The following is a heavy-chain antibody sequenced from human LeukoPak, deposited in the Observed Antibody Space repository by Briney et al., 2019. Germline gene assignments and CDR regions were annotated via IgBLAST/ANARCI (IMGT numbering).Heavy chain of an antibody. CDR2: IIPIFGTA. J-gene: IGHJ4*02. CDR3: AVLPRGQYYYGSGSYYNFDY. V-gene: IGHV1-69*06. Sequence: ASVKASCKASGGTFSSYAISWVRQAPGQGLEWMGGIIPIFGTANYAQKFQGRVTITADKSTSTAYMELSSLRSEDTAVYYCAVLPRGQYYYGSGSYYNFDYWGQGTLVTVSS. CDR1: GGTFSSYA. D-gene: IGHD3-10*01.